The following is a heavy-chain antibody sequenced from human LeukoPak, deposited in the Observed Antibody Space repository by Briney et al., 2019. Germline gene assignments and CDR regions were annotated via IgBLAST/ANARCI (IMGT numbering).Heavy chain of an antibody. CDR1: GFTFSNSW. J-gene: IGHJ4*02. D-gene: IGHD2-21*02. Sequence: GGSLRLSCSASGFTFSNSWVSWVRQAPGKGLEWVSFISGSSSTIYYADSVKGRFTISRDNAKNSLYLQVNSLRDEDTAVYYCARGRVTDYWGQGTLATVSP. CDR3: ARGRVTDY. V-gene: IGHV3-48*02. CDR2: ISGSSSTI.